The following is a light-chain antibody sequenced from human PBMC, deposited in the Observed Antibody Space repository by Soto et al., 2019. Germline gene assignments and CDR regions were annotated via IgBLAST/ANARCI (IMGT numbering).Light chain of an antibody. V-gene: IGKV4-1*01. J-gene: IGKJ1*01. Sequence: DIVMTQSPDSLAVSLGERATINFKSSQSVLYSSNNKNYLAWYQQKPGQPPKLLIYWASTRESGVPDRFSGSGSGTDFTLTISSLQAEDVAVYYCEQYYSTPRTFGQGTKVDI. CDR3: EQYYSTPRT. CDR2: WAS. CDR1: QSVLYSSNNKNY.